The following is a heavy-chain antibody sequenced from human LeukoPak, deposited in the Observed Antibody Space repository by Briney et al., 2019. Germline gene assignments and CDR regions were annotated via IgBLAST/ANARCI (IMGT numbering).Heavy chain of an antibody. V-gene: IGHV4-39*01. CDR2: IYYSGTT. D-gene: IGHD5-24*01. CDR1: DGSVSSVGYY. J-gene: IGHJ4*02. Sequence: SETLSLTCTVSDGSVSSVGYYWGWIRQPPGKGLEWIGSIYYSGTTYYNPSLASRVTIFVDTSKNQFSLRLSSVTAAYTAVYYCARRDQAIDYWGQGTLVTVSP. CDR3: ARRDQAIDY.